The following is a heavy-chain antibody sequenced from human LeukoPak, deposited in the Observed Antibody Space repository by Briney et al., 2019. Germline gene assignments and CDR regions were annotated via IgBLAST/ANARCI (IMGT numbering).Heavy chain of an antibody. V-gene: IGHV1-18*01. J-gene: IGHJ4*02. D-gene: IGHD3-22*01. CDR3: ARDSAYYDSSGHIDY. CDR1: GYTFTSYG. Sequence: ASVKVSCKASGYTFTSYGISWVRQAPGQGLEWMGWISAYNGNTNYAQKLQGRVTMTTDTSTSTAYMELRSLRSDDTAVYYCARDSAYYDSSGHIDYWGQGTLVTVSS. CDR2: ISAYNGNT.